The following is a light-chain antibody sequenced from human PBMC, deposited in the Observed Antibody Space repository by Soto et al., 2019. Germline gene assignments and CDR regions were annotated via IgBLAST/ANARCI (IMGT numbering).Light chain of an antibody. CDR1: SSDVGSYNL. V-gene: IGLV2-23*02. Sequence: QPVLTQPASVSGSPGQSITISCTGTSSDVGSYNLVSWYQQHPGKAPKLMIYEVSKRPSGVSNRFSGSKSGNTASLTISGLQAEDEADYYCCSYAGSSTPHNYVFGTGTKLTVL. CDR3: CSYAGSSTPHNYV. J-gene: IGLJ1*01. CDR2: EVS.